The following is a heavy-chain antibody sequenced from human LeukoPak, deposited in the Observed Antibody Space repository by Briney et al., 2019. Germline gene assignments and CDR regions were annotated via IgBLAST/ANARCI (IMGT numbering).Heavy chain of an antibody. D-gene: IGHD2-2*01. J-gene: IGHJ3*02. Sequence: GGSLTLSCAGSGFTFRRYAMSWVRQAPATGVEWVSAISGSGGSTYNADSVKGRFTISRDNSKNTLYLQMNSLRAEDTAVYYCAKGGAAARPVRAFDSWGQGTMVTVSS. CDR3: AKGGAAARPVRAFDS. CDR1: GFTFRRYA. CDR2: ISGSGGST. V-gene: IGHV3-23*01.